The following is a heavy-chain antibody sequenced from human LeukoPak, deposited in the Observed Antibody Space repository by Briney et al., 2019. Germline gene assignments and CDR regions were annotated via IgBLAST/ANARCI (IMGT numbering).Heavy chain of an antibody. CDR3: ARDQKPGIAAAATDY. Sequence: GASVKVSCKASGYTFTSYYMHWVRQAPGQGLEWMGIINPSGGSTSYAQKFQGRVTMTRDTSTSTVYMELSSLRSEDTAVYYCARDQKPGIAAAATDYWGQGTLVTVSS. J-gene: IGHJ4*02. CDR2: INPSGGST. D-gene: IGHD6-13*01. V-gene: IGHV1-46*01. CDR1: GYTFTSYY.